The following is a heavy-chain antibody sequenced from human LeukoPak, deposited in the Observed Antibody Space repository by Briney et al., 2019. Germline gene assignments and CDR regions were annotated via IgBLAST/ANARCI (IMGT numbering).Heavy chain of an antibody. CDR2: IIPILGIA. V-gene: IGHV1-69*04. Sequence: GSSVKASCKTSGGTFSSYAISWVRQAPGQGLEWMGRIIPILGIANYAQKFQGRVTITADKSTSTSYMELSSLRSEDTAVYYCARADGIAVAPSAYWGQGTLVTVSS. D-gene: IGHD6-19*01. CDR1: GGTFSSYA. J-gene: IGHJ4*02. CDR3: ARADGIAVAPSAY.